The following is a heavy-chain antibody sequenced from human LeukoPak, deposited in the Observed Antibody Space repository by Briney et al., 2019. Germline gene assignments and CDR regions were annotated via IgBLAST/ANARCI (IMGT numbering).Heavy chain of an antibody. CDR3: AREGYYYYGSGSYPGHNWFDP. CDR1: GFTFTSYA. V-gene: IGHV7-4-1*02. J-gene: IGHJ5*02. Sequence: PGRSLRLSCAASGFTFTSYAMNWVRQAPGQGLEWMGWINTNTGNPTYAQGFTGRFVFSLDTSVSTAYLQISSLKAEDTAVYYCAREGYYYYGSGSYPGHNWFDPWGQGTLVTVSS. D-gene: IGHD3-10*01. CDR2: INTNTGNP.